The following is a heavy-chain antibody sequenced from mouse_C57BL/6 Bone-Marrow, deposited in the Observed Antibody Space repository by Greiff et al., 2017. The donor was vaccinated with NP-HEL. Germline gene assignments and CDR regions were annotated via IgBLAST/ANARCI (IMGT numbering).Heavy chain of an antibody. CDR1: GFTFTDYY. J-gene: IGHJ4*01. CDR3: ARWDITTVVAKDAMDY. D-gene: IGHD1-1*01. V-gene: IGHV7-3*01. CDR2: IRNKANGYTT. Sequence: EVQVVESGGGLVQPGGSLSLSCAASGFTFTDYYMSWVRQPPGKALEWLGFIRNKANGYTTEYSASVKGRFTISRDNSQSIRYLQMNALRAEDSATYYCARWDITTVVAKDAMDYWGQGTSVTVSS.